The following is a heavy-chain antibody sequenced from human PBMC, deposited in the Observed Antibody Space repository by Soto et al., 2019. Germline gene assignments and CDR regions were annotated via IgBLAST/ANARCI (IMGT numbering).Heavy chain of an antibody. V-gene: IGHV1-18*04. Sequence: ASVKVSCKASGYTFTSYGISWVRQAPGQGLGWMGWISAYNGNTNYAQKLQGRVTMTTDTSTSTAYMELRSLRSDDTAVYYCARTGTYYYDSSGYRGWFDPWGQGTLVTVSS. CDR3: ARTGTYYYDSSGYRGWFDP. J-gene: IGHJ5*02. CDR2: ISAYNGNT. D-gene: IGHD3-22*01. CDR1: GYTFTSYG.